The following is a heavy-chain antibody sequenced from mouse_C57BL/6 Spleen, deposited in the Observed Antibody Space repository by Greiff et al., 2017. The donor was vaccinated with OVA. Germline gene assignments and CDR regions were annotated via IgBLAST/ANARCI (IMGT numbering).Heavy chain of an antibody. J-gene: IGHJ2*01. V-gene: IGHV14-3*01. D-gene: IGHD1-1*01. CDR1: GFNIKNTY. Sequence: EVKLVESVAELVRPGASVKLSCTASGFNIKNTYMHWVKQRPEQGLEWIGRIDPANGNTKYAPKFQGKATITADTASNTAYLQLSSLTSEVTAIYYCASNSYGSFDYWGHGTTLTVAS. CDR3: ASNSYGSFDY. CDR2: IDPANGNT.